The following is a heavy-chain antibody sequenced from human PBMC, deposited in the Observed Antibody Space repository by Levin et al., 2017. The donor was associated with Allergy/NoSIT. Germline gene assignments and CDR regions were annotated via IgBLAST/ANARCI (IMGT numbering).Heavy chain of an antibody. J-gene: IGHJ4*02. D-gene: IGHD4-11*01. CDR2: IKSTSIGGPT. CDR3: AAFSTESTFGF. Sequence: GGSLRLSCTASGFTFSSTWMSWVRQAPGKGLEWVGRIKSTSIGGPTDYAAPVKGRFTISRDDSKNSLYLQMYSLKMEDTAMYYCAAFSTESTFGFWGQGTLVTVSS. CDR1: GFTFSSTW. V-gene: IGHV3-15*01.